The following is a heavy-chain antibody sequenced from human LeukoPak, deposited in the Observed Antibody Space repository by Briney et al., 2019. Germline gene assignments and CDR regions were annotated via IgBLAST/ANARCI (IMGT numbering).Heavy chain of an antibody. J-gene: IGHJ2*01. Sequence: GGSLRLSCAASGFTFSSYGMHWVRQAPGKGLEWVAVIWYDGSNKYYADSVKGRFTISRDNSKNTLYLQMNSLRAEDAAVYYCARELISTTWRGNRSYFDLWGRGTLVTVSS. V-gene: IGHV3-33*01. CDR3: ARELISTTWRGNRSYFDL. D-gene: IGHD1-1*01. CDR1: GFTFSSYG. CDR2: IWYDGSNK.